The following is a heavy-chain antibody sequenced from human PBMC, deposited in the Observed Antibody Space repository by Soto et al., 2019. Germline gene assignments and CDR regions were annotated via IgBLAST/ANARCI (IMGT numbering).Heavy chain of an antibody. Sequence: QITLKESGPALVKPTQTLTLTCTFSGFSLSTSGVGVGWIRQPPGKALEWLALIYWDDDKRYRPPLKSRLTITKDTSKNQVVLTMTNMDPVDTATYYCAHRPGGVSYFDYWGQGTLVTVSS. CDR2: IYWDDDK. D-gene: IGHD2-8*01. CDR1: GFSLSTSGVG. V-gene: IGHV2-5*02. CDR3: AHRPGGVSYFDY. J-gene: IGHJ4*02.